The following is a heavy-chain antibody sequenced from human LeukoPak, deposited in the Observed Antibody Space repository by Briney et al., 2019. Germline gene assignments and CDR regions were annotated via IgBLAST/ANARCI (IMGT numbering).Heavy chain of an antibody. CDR2: IRHSGSS. Sequence: SETLSLTCAVYGGPFRGFFWSWIRQAPGKGLEWIGEIRHSGSSNYNPSLKSRNTISVDTSKSQFSLRLTSVTAADTAAYYCARGIFYGGRNQYIWFDLWGQGTLVTVSS. D-gene: IGHD4-23*01. CDR1: GGPFRGFF. J-gene: IGHJ5*02. V-gene: IGHV4-34*01. CDR3: ARGIFYGGRNQYIWFDL.